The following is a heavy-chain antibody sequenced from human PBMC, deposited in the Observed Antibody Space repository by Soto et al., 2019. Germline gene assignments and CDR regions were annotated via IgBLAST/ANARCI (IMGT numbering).Heavy chain of an antibody. CDR1: GFTFSSYA. J-gene: IGHJ4*02. Sequence: GGSLRLSCAASGFTFSSYAMSWVRQAPGKGLEWVSAISGSGGSTYYADSVKGRFTISRDNSKNTLYLQMNSLRAEDTAVYYCAKAERITMIVVVTNFDYWGQGTLVTVSS. CDR2: ISGSGGST. V-gene: IGHV3-23*01. D-gene: IGHD3-22*01. CDR3: AKAERITMIVVVTNFDY.